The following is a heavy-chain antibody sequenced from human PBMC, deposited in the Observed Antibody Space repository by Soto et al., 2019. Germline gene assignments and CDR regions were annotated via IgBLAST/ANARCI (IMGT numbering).Heavy chain of an antibody. V-gene: IGHV3-66*01. CDR1: GFTVSSNY. CDR3: ARDLGYCSGGSCYRSSPDQYFDY. J-gene: IGHJ4*02. CDR2: IYSGGST. D-gene: IGHD2-15*01. Sequence: PGGSLRLSCAASGFTVSSNYMSWVRQAPGKGLEWVSVIYSGGSTYYADSVKGRFTISRDNSKNTLYLQMNSLRAEDTAVYYCARDLGYCSGGSCYRSSPDQYFDYWGQGTLVTVSS.